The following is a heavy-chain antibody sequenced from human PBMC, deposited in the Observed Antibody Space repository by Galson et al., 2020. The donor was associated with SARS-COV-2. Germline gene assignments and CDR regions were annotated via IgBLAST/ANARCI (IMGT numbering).Heavy chain of an antibody. J-gene: IGHJ3*02. D-gene: IGHD1-26*01. CDR1: GYTFTSYY. V-gene: IGHV1-46*01. Sequence: ASVKVSCKASGYTFTSYYMHWVRQTHGQGLEWMGIINPSGGSTSYAQKFQGRVPMTRDTSTSTVYMELSSLRSEDAAVYYCARGSFFSGFELLPYYHDAFDIWGQGTMVTVSS. CDR2: INPSGGST. CDR3: ARGSFFSGFELLPYYHDAFDI.